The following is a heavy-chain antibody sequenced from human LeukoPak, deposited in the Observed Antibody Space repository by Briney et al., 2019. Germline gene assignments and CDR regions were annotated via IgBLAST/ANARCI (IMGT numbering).Heavy chain of an antibody. CDR2: IFYTGST. CDR3: VRTAYASSWFGPFDI. Sequence: SETLSLTCNVSGGPISSSGYCWGWIRQSPGKGLEWISNIFYTGSTYYNPSFESRVTISLDTSKNRLTLRLTFLTAADTALYFCVRTAYASSWFGPFDIWGQGTMVTVSS. V-gene: IGHV4-39*02. CDR1: GGPISSSGYC. J-gene: IGHJ3*02. D-gene: IGHD3/OR15-3a*01.